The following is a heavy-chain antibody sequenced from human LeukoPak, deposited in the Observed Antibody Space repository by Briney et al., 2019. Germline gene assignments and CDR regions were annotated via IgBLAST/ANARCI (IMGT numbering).Heavy chain of an antibody. CDR3: ARATDYGDYGYYYGMDV. V-gene: IGHV1-2*02. Sequence: ASVKVSCKASGYTFTGYYMHWVRQAPGQGLEWMGWTNPKSGGTNYAQKFQGRVTMTRDTSISTAYMELSRLISDDTAVYYCARATDYGDYGYYYGMDVWGQGTTVTVSS. D-gene: IGHD4-17*01. CDR2: TNPKSGGT. J-gene: IGHJ6*02. CDR1: GYTFTGYY.